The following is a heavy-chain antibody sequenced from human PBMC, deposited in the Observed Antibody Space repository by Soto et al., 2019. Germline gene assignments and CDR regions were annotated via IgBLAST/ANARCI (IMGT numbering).Heavy chain of an antibody. J-gene: IGHJ1*01. D-gene: IGHD1-1*01. CDR3: ARGRTVSSIGPLLV. V-gene: IGHV1-18*01. CDR1: GYNFFDYG. CDR2: VSPKSGNT. Sequence: QIQLVQSGAEVKKPGASVKVSCKASGYNFFDYGVSWVRQAHGQGLEWMGWVSPKSGNTDYARKVQGRVTMTTDISTSTAYMELRCLISDDTGVYYCARGRTVSSIGPLLVWGQGTLVSVSS.